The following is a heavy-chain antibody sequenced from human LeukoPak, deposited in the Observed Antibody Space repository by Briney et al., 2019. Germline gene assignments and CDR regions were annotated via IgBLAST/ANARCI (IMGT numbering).Heavy chain of an antibody. CDR1: GGSISSGDYY. J-gene: IGHJ4*02. CDR3: AGVVTAMVDLEDSDF. D-gene: IGHD5-18*01. CDR2: IHYSGSM. V-gene: IGHV4-30-4*01. Sequence: PSQTLSLTCTVSGGSISSGDYYWAWIRQPPGKCLEWIGCIHYSGSMYYNPSLKSRITISVDTSKNQFSLKLRSVTAADTAVYYCAGVVTAMVDLEDSDFWGQGTLVTVSS.